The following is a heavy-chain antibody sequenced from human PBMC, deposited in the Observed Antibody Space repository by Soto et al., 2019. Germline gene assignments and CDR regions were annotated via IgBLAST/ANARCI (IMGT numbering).Heavy chain of an antibody. Sequence: PSETLSLTCAVSSGSISSSNWWSWVRQPPGKGLEWIGEIYHSGSTNYNPSLKSRVTISVDKSKNQFSLKLSSVTAADTAVYYCARCIAAAGDYYYHYMDVWGKGTTVTVSS. V-gene: IGHV4-4*02. J-gene: IGHJ6*03. D-gene: IGHD6-13*01. CDR3: ARCIAAAGDYYYHYMDV. CDR1: SGSISSSNW. CDR2: IYHSGST.